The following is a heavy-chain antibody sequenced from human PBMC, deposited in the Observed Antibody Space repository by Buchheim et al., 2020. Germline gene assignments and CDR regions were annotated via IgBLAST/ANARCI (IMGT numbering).Heavy chain of an antibody. J-gene: IGHJ4*02. Sequence: QVQLQQWGAGLLKPSETLSLTCAVYGGSFTGHYWSWIRQPPGKGLEWIGEIYDSGSTNYNPSLKSRITISPDTSKNQFSLKLTSVTAADTAVYYCATVTRAAAGKRGFDYWGQGTL. V-gene: IGHV4-34*02. D-gene: IGHD6-13*01. CDR1: GGSFTGHY. CDR3: ATVTRAAAGKRGFDY. CDR2: IYDSGST.